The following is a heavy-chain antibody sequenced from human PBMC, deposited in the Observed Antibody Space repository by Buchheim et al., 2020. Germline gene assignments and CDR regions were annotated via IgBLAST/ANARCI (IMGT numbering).Heavy chain of an antibody. CDR2: IYYSGST. CDR1: GGSISSSSYY. Sequence: QLQLQESGPGLVKPSETLSLTCTVSGGSISSSSYYWGWIRQPPGQGLEWIGSIYYSGSTYYNPSLKSRVTISVDTSKNQFSLKLSSVTAADTAVYYCARRIAYSGLIVDYWGQGTL. V-gene: IGHV4-39*01. CDR3: ARRIAYSGLIVDY. D-gene: IGHD5-12*01. J-gene: IGHJ4*02.